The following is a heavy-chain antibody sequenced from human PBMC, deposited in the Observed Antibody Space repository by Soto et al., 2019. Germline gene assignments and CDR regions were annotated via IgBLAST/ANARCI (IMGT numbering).Heavy chain of an antibody. Sequence: ASVKVSCKASGYTFTSYGITWVRQAPGEGLEWMGWINGHNGNTIYAQKLQGRVTMTTDTSTTTAYMELRSLSSDDTAVYYCARDYDFNGFDIWGQGTMVTVSS. CDR3: ARDYDFNGFDI. D-gene: IGHD3-3*01. CDR2: INGHNGNT. J-gene: IGHJ3*02. CDR1: GYTFTSYG. V-gene: IGHV1-18*01.